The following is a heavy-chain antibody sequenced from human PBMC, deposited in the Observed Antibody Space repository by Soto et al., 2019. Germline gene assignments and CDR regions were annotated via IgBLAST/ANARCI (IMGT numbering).Heavy chain of an antibody. Sequence: PGGSLRLSCAASGFTFSSYAMSWVRQAPGKGLEWVSAISGSGGSTYYADSVKGRFTISRDNSKNTLYLQMNSLRAEDTAVYYCAKDLKVGATDSIPVRFDYWGQGTLVTVSS. D-gene: IGHD1-26*01. CDR1: GFTFSSYA. J-gene: IGHJ4*02. V-gene: IGHV3-23*01. CDR2: ISGSGGST. CDR3: AKDLKVGATDSIPVRFDY.